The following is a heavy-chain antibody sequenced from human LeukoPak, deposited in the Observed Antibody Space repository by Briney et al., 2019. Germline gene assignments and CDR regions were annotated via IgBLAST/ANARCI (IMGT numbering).Heavy chain of an antibody. CDR3: ATDKAEDTAIDY. J-gene: IGHJ4*02. D-gene: IGHD5-18*01. CDR1: GYTLTELS. CDR2: FDPEDGET. V-gene: IGHV1-24*01. Sequence: ASVKVSCKVSGYTLTELSMHWVRQAPGKGLEWMGGFDPEDGETICAQKFQGRVTMTEDTSTDTAYMELSSLRSEDTAVYYCATDKAEDTAIDYWGQGTLVTVSS.